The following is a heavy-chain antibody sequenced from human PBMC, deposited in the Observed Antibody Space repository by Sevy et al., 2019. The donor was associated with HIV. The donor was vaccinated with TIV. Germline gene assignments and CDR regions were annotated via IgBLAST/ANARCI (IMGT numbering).Heavy chain of an antibody. J-gene: IGHJ4*02. V-gene: IGHV3-30*02. CDR1: GFTFKNYG. CDR3: ATGRGGGSSRAGYSDY. D-gene: IGHD2-15*01. CDR2: IWYDGSNK. Sequence: GGSLRLSCEASGFTFKNYGMHWVRQVPGKGLEWLTFIWYDGSNKYYADSVKGRFAISRDSPKNTLYLQMNSLGAEDTAVYYCATGRGGGSSRAGYSDYWGQGTLVTVSS.